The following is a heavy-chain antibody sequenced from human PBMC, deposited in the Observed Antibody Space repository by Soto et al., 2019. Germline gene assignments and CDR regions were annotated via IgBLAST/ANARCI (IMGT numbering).Heavy chain of an antibody. Sequence: QVQLVQSGAEVKKPGASVKVSCKASGYTFTSYGISWVRQAPGQGLEWMGWISAYNGNTNYAPNLQGTVTMTPDTSTSTADMEVRGLASDVTAVYYCARDRGGVVGSTSPSLDYWGQGTLGAVSS. V-gene: IGHV1-18*01. CDR2: ISAYNGNT. J-gene: IGHJ4*02. CDR3: ARDRGGVVGSTSPSLDY. CDR1: GYTFTSYG. D-gene: IGHD1-26*01.